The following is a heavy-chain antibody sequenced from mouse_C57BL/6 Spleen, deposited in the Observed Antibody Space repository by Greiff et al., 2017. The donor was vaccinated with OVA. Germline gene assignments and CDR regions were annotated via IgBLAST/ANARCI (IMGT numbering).Heavy chain of an antibody. J-gene: IGHJ1*03. V-gene: IGHV5-16*01. CDR2: INYDGSST. CDR3: ARWHYGSSHWYFDV. Sequence: EVQLVESEGGLVQPGSSMKLSCTASGFTFSDYYMAWVRQVPEKGLEWVANINYDGSSTYYLASLKSRFIISRDNAKNILYLQMSSLKSEDTATYYCARWHYGSSHWYFDVWGTGTTVTVSS. D-gene: IGHD1-1*01. CDR1: GFTFSDYY.